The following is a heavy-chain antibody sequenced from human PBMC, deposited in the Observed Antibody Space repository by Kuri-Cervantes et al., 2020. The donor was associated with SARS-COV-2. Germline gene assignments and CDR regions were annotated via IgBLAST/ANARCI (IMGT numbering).Heavy chain of an antibody. CDR1: GFTFSSYE. Sequence: GGSLRLSCAASGFTFSSYEMHWVRQAPGKGLDWVSYISSSGSAIYYADSVKGRFTISRDNAKNSLYLQMNSLRDEDTAVYYCARESRDAYNLGSFDLWGRGTLVTVSS. V-gene: IGHV3-48*03. J-gene: IGHJ2*01. CDR3: ARESRDAYNLGSFDL. D-gene: IGHD5-24*01. CDR2: ISSSGSAI.